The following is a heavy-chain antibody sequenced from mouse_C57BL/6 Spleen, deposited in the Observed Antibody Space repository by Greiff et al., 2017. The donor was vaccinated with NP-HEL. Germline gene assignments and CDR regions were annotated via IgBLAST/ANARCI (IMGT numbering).Heavy chain of an antibody. CDR2: IYPGNGDT. J-gene: IGHJ1*03. Sequence: QVQLQQSGAELVRPGASVKMSCKASGYTFTSYNMHWVKQTPRQGLEWIGAIYPGNGDTSYNQKFKGKATLTVDKSSSTAYMQLSSLTSEDSAVYFCARTIYDYDGPSYWYFDVWGTGTTVTVSS. CDR3: ARTIYDYDGPSYWYFDV. V-gene: IGHV1-12*01. CDR1: GYTFTSYN. D-gene: IGHD2-4*01.